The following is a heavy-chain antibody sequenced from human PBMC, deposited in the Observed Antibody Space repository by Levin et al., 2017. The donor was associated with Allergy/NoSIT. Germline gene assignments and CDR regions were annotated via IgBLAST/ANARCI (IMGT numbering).Heavy chain of an antibody. V-gene: IGHV4-34*01. CDR2: INHSEDT. CDR1: GGSFSGYY. CDR3: ARRGRYNWNDGHAFDG. D-gene: IGHD1-1*01. J-gene: IGHJ3*01. Sequence: GSLRLSCAVYGGSFSGYYWSWIRQSPEKGLEWIGEINHSEDTNYSPSLKSRATISVDTSKNQFSLKLNSVTAADTAVYYCARRGRYNWNDGHAFDGWGLGTMVTVSS.